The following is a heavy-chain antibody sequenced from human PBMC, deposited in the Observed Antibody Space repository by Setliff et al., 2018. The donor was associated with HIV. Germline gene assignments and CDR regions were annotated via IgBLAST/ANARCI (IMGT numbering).Heavy chain of an antibody. CDR3: ATQPVGYSSGWYDWLDY. J-gene: IGHJ4*02. CDR2: FDPEDGET. D-gene: IGHD6-19*01. V-gene: IGHV1-24*01. CDR1: GYTLTELS. Sequence: ASVKVSCKVSGYTLTELSIHWVRQAPGKGLEWMGGFDPEDGETIYAQKFQGRVTMTEDTSTDTAYMELSSLRSEDTAVYYCATQPVGYSSGWYDWLDYWGQGTLVTVSS.